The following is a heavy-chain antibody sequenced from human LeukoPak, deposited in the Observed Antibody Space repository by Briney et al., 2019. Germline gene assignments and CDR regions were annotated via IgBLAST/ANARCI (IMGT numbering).Heavy chain of an antibody. CDR3: ARRAGAYSHPYDY. J-gene: IGHJ4*02. V-gene: IGHV3-53*01. CDR2: IYSDNT. Sequence: GGSLRLSWTVSGFTVSSHSMSWVRQAPGTGLEWVSFIYSDNTHSSDSVKGRFTISRDNSKNTLYLQMNSLRAEDTAVYYCARRAGAYSHPYDYWGQGTLVTVSS. D-gene: IGHD4/OR15-4a*01. CDR1: GFTVSSHS.